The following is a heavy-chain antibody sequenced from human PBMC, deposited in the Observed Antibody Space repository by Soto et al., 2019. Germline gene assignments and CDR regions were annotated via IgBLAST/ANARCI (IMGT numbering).Heavy chain of an antibody. CDR2: IYWDDDK. CDR3: AHHPYYGLGTYSFDY. CDR1: GFSLSTSGVG. Sequence: QITLKESGPTLVKPTQTLTLTCTFSGFSLSTSGVGVGWIRQPPGKALEWLAVIYWDDDKRSSSSLKSRLTIIKDPSKNQVVLIMTNMDPVDTATYYCAHHPYYGLGTYSFDYWGQGILVTVSS. J-gene: IGHJ4*02. V-gene: IGHV2-5*02. D-gene: IGHD3-10*01.